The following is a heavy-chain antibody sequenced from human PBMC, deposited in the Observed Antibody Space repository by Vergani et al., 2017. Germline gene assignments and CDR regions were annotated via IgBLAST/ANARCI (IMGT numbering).Heavy chain of an antibody. CDR3: ARDGVLLGFGELLSTPFDY. CDR1: GFTFSSYS. Sequence: EVQLVESGGGLVKPGGSLRLSCAASGFTFSSYSMNWVRQAPGQGLEWVSYISGSSSTIYYADSVKGRFTISSDNAKNSLYLQMNSLSDEDTAVYYCARDGVLLGFGELLSTPFDYWGQGTLVTVSS. V-gene: IGHV3-48*02. CDR2: ISGSSSTI. D-gene: IGHD3-10*01. J-gene: IGHJ4*02.